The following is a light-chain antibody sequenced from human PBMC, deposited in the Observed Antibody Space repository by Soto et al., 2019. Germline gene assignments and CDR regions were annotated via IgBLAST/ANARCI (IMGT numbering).Light chain of an antibody. J-gene: IGKJ1*01. V-gene: IGKV3-20*01. Sequence: EIVLTQSPGTLSLSPGDRATLSCRASQSISSSHLAWYQQKPDQAPRLLIYGASSRATGIPGRFSGSGSGTDFTLTISRLEPEDFAVYYCHHYGSSPPRTFGQGTKVEIK. CDR1: QSISSSH. CDR2: GAS. CDR3: HHYGSSPPRT.